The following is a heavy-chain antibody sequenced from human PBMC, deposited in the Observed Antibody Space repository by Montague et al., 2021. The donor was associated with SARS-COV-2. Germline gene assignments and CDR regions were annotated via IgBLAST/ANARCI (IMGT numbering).Heavy chain of an antibody. CDR3: ARASWIVATVPDY. D-gene: IGHD5-12*01. V-gene: IGHV3-21*01. CDR1: GFSFSSYH. Sequence: SLRLSCAASGFSFSSYHMNWVRQAPGKGLEWVSSISPYGDYIYSXXSLKGRFIISRDNAKNSLYLQMSSLRAEDTAIYYCARASWIVATVPDYWGQGTLVTVSS. J-gene: IGHJ4*02. CDR2: ISPYGDYI.